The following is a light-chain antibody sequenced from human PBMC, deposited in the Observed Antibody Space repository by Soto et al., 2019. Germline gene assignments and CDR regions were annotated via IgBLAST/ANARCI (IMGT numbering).Light chain of an antibody. CDR2: EVT. CDR3: SSYTTSSVWM. V-gene: IGLV2-14*01. Sequence: QSALTQPASESGSPGQSITISCTGTSNDVGGYNYVSWYQQHPGKAPKLMISEVTNRPSGVSNRFSGSKSGNTASLTISGLQAEDEADYYCSSYTTSSVWMFGGGTKVTVL. J-gene: IGLJ3*02. CDR1: SNDVGGYNY.